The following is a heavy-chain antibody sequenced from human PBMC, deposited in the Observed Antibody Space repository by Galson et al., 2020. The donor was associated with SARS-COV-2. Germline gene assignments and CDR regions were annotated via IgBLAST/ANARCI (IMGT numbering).Heavy chain of an antibody. V-gene: IGHV4-34*01. CDR3: GRGARDIKMIVVVITWVSCSFGV. D-gene: IGHD3-22*01. CDR1: GGYFSGYY. CDR2: INHSGTT. J-gene: IGHJ4*02. Sequence: SETLSLTCAVYGGYFSGYYWTWVRPTPGKGLEWIGEINHSGTTRYNPSLKGRVSISVDTSKNQFSLKVSSVTDADRGVYYCGRGARDIKMIVVVITWVSCSFGVWGVGTLVTVSS.